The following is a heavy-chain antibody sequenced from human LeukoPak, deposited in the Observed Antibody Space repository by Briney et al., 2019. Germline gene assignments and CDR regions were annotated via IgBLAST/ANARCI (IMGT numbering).Heavy chain of an antibody. V-gene: IGHV4-61*02. CDR2: IYTSGST. CDR1: VGSISSGSYY. J-gene: IGHJ4*02. D-gene: IGHD1-14*01. CDR3: ARGAGTYFDY. Sequence: SETLSLTCTVSVGSISSGSYYWSWIRQPAGKGLEWIGRIYTSGSTNYNPSLKSRVTISVDTSKNQFSLKLSSVTAADTAVYYRARGAGTYFDYRGQGTLVTVSS.